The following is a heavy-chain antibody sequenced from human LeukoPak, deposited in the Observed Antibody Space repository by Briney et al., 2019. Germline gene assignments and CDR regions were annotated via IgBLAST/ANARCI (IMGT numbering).Heavy chain of an antibody. J-gene: IGHJ4*02. D-gene: IGHD4-17*01. CDR2: ISYDGSNK. Sequence: GGSLRLSCAASGFTFSSYAMHWVRQAPGKGLEWVAVISYDGSNKYYAGSVKGRFTISRDNSKNTLYLQMNSLRAEDTAVYYCARVDPVHAFHYWGQGTLVTVSS. CDR3: ARVDPVHAFHY. V-gene: IGHV3-30*01. CDR1: GFTFSSYA.